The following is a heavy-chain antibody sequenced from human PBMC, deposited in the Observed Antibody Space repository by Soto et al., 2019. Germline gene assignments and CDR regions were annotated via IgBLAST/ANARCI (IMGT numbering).Heavy chain of an antibody. CDR1: GFTFSSYW. CDR3: SRDISRDPYAW. Sequence: GGSLRLSCAASGFTFSSYWMSWVRQAPGKGLEWVANINHDGSEEYYVDSVKGRFTISRDNARNSLYLQMNSLRAEDTAVYYCSRDISRDPYAWRGQGTLDPVSA. CDR2: INHDGSEE. V-gene: IGHV3-7*01. J-gene: IGHJ4*01. D-gene: IGHD2-21*01.